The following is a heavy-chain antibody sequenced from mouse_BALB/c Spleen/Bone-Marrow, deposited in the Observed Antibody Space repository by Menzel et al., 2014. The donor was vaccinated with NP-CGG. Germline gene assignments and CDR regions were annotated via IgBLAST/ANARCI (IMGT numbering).Heavy chain of an antibody. D-gene: IGHD4-1*01. CDR1: GFTFSSFG. Sequence: DVKLVESGGGLVQPGGSRKLSCAASGFTFSSFGMHWVRQAPEEGLEWVAYISSGSSTIFYADTVKGRFTVSRDNPKNTLFLQMTSLRSEDTAMYYCTRGGNWDDFDYWGQGTTLTVSS. J-gene: IGHJ2*01. CDR2: ISSGSSTI. CDR3: TRGGNWDDFDY. V-gene: IGHV5-17*02.